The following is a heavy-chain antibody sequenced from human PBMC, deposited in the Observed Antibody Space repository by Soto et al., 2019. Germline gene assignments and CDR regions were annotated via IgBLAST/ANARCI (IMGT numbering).Heavy chain of an antibody. J-gene: IGHJ4*02. CDR1: GFTFSSFA. V-gene: IGHV3-23*01. D-gene: IGHD3-3*01. CDR2: ISGSGGTP. Sequence: PEGALGLSCAAYGFTFSSFAMSWVRQAPGKGLEWVSGISGSGGTPYDADSVKGRFTISRDNSRNTLHLQMNSLRAEDTAVYYCANARYQLYHSDVRGQGTLVPLSP. CDR3: ANARYQLYHSDV.